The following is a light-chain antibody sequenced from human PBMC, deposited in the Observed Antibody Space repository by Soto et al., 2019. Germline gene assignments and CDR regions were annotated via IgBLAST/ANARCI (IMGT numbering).Light chain of an antibody. V-gene: IGKV1-12*01. CDR1: QDISSW. Sequence: DIQMTQSPSSVSASVGDRVTITCRASQDISSWLAWYQQKPGKAPNLLIYAASSLQSGVPSRFSGSGSGTDFTLTNNSLQPEDIATYYCQQTNSFPRTFGQGTKVEVK. CDR2: AAS. CDR3: QQTNSFPRT. J-gene: IGKJ1*01.